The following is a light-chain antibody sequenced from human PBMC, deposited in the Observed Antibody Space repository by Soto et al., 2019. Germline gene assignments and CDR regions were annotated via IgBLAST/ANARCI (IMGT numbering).Light chain of an antibody. V-gene: IGKV3-11*01. Sequence: EIVLTQSPATLSSFPGDRVTLSCRASQYINTRLAWYQHRPGQSPSLLIYQTSIRAAGIQARFSDSGSGTDFTLSISDVQPEGFALYYCHQRQSWPRTFVQGTKVDI. CDR3: HQRQSWPRT. CDR1: QYINTR. CDR2: QTS. J-gene: IGKJ1*01.